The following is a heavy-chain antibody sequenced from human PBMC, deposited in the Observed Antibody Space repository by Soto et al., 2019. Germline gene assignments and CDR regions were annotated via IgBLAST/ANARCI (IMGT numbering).Heavy chain of an antibody. CDR2: ISNSGTTI. CDR1: GFTFSDYY. CDR3: AXVQGYNFWSGYPDALDI. Sequence: GGSLRLSCAASGFTFSDYYVSWIRQAPGKGLEWVSYISNSGTTIYYADSVKGRFTISRDNARDSLYLQMNSLRAEDTAVYYCAXVQGYNFWSGYPDALDIWGRGTMVTVSS. D-gene: IGHD3-3*01. V-gene: IGHV3-11*01. J-gene: IGHJ3*02.